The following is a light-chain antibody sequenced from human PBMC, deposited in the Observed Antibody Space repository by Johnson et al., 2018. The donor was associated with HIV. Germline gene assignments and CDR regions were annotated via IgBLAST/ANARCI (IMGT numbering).Light chain of an antibody. Sequence: QPVLTQPPSVSAAPGQKVTISCSGSSSNIGNNYVSWYQQLPGTAPKLLIYKNSNRPSGIPDRFSGSKSATSAALALTRLQTGDAADYYCGTWDSSLRGHYVCGPGTEVTVL. J-gene: IGLJ1*01. CDR1: SSNIGNNY. CDR3: GTWDSSLRGHYV. V-gene: IGLV1-51*02. CDR2: KNS.